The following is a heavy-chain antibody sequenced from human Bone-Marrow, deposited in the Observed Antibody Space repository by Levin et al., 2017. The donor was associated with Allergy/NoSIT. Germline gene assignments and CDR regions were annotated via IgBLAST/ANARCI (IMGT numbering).Heavy chain of an antibody. Sequence: SETLSLTCTVSGESVSSSGFYWTWIRQYPGKGLEWIGLIYYPGNTSYNPSLKSRVSISEDRSKNQFSLKLDSVTAADTAVYYCARESVYYGSGSRIDCWGQGTLVTVSS. D-gene: IGHD3-10*01. CDR3: ARESVYYGSGSRIDC. J-gene: IGHJ4*02. V-gene: IGHV4-31*02. CDR2: IYYPGNT. CDR1: GESVSSSGFY.